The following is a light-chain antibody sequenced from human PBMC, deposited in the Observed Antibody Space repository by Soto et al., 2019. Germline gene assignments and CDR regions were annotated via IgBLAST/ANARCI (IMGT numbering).Light chain of an antibody. CDR2: DAS. J-gene: IGKJ2*01. Sequence: DVHMTQSPSTLSASVGDRVTITCRASESIATWFAWYQQKPGQAPKLLIYDASRLESGVPSRFSGGGSGTEFTLTISGLQPEDFATSYCHQYTSYFGPGTKLES. CDR3: HQYTSY. V-gene: IGKV1-5*01. CDR1: ESIATW.